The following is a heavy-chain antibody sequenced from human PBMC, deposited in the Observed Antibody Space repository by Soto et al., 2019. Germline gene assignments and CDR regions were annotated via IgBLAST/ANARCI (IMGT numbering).Heavy chain of an antibody. D-gene: IGHD2-2*01. V-gene: IGHV3-21*01. CDR1: GFTFSTYS. Sequence: VQLVASGGGLVKPGESLRLSCAASGFTFSTYSMNWVRQPPGKGLEWVSSINTDSHYIYYADSVKGRFTISRDNAEHSLYLQMNNLGAEDTAIYYCARNVPGANSPFEYWGLGTLVTVSS. J-gene: IGHJ4*02. CDR2: INTDSHYI. CDR3: ARNVPGANSPFEY.